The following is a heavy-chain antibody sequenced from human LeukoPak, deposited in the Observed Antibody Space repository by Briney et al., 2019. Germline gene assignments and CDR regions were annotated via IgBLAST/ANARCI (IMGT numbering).Heavy chain of an antibody. D-gene: IGHD6-19*01. Sequence: PSETLSLTCAVSGGSLSGYYWTWIRQPPGKGLEWIGEINHSGSTNYNPSLKSRVTISVDTSKNQFSLKLSSVTAADTAVYYCARGHPSSGWYKSSYYFDYWGQGTLVTVSS. J-gene: IGHJ4*02. CDR1: GGSLSGYY. V-gene: IGHV4-34*01. CDR3: ARGHPSSGWYKSSYYFDY. CDR2: INHSGST.